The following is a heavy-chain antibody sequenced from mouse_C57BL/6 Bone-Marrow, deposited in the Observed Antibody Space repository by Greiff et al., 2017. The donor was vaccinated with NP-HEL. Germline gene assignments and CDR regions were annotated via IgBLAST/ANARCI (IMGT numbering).Heavy chain of an antibody. J-gene: IGHJ3*01. Sequence: QVHVKQSGAELVKPGASVKLSCKASGYTFTSYWMHWVKQRPGQGLEWIGMIHPNSGSTNYNEKFKSKATLTVDKSSSTAYMQLSSLTSEDSAVYYCARSLYYYGSSYGFAYWGQGTLVTVSA. CDR3: ARSLYYYGSSYGFAY. CDR1: GYTFTSYW. CDR2: IHPNSGST. D-gene: IGHD1-1*01. V-gene: IGHV1-64*01.